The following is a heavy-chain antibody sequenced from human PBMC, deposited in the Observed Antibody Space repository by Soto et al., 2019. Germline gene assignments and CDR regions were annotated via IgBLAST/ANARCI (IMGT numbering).Heavy chain of an antibody. V-gene: IGHV1-8*01. J-gene: IGHJ6*03. CDR2: MNPNSGNT. CDR1: GYTFTSYD. Sequence: ASVKVSCKASGYTFTSYDINWVRQATGQGLEWMGWMNPNSGNTGYAQKFQGRDTMTRNTSISTAYMELSSLRSEDTAVYYCARGAVAGTNYYYYMDVWGKGTTVTVSS. D-gene: IGHD6-19*01. CDR3: ARGAVAGTNYYYYMDV.